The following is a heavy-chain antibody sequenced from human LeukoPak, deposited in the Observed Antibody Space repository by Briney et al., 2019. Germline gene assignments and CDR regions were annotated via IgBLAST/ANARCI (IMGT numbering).Heavy chain of an antibody. CDR1: GYTFTSYY. V-gene: IGHV1-46*01. J-gene: IGHJ5*02. CDR3: ARDWAVVVVAASNWFDP. Sequence: ASVQVSCKASGYTFTSYYMHWVRQAPGQGLEWMGIINPSGGSTSYAQKFQGRVTMTRDTSTSTVYMELSSLRSEDTAVYYCARDWAVVVVAASNWFDPWGQGTLVTVSS. CDR2: INPSGGST. D-gene: IGHD2-15*01.